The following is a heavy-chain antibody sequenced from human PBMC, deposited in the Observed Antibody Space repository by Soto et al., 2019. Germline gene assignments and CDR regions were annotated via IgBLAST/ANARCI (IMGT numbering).Heavy chain of an antibody. CDR3: ARSGYSSGWYHWYFDL. V-gene: IGHV1-3*01. CDR1: GYTFTNYG. D-gene: IGHD6-19*01. Sequence: GASVKVSCKASGYTFTNYGIHWLRQAPGQRLEWMGWINAGNGNTKYSQNFQGRVTITRDTSASTAYMELSSLRSEDTAVFYCARSGYSSGWYHWYFDLWGRDTLVTV. J-gene: IGHJ2*01. CDR2: INAGNGNT.